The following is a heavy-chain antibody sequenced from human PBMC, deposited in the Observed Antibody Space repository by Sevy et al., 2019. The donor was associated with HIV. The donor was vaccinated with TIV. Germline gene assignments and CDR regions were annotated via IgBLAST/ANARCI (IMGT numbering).Heavy chain of an antibody. CDR1: GFAFYDYS. D-gene: IGHD2-8*01. V-gene: IGHV3-21*04. J-gene: IGHJ4*02. Sequence: LRLSCAASGFAFYDYSMNWIRQAPGKGLEWVATLSFGCGKINYADSVKGRFTISRDNSKNSFYLQMDNLRVEDTALYYCAREGCTRPHDYWGQGTRVTVSS. CDR2: LSFGCGKI. CDR3: AREGCTRPHDY.